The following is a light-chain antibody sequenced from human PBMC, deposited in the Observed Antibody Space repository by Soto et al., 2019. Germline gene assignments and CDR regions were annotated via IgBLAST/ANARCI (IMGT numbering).Light chain of an antibody. CDR2: AAS. V-gene: IGKV1-9*01. Sequence: DIQLTQSPSFLSASVGDRATITCRASQDINTYLAWYQQKPGKAPKLLIFAASTLQNGVPPRFSGSGSGTEFTVTITSLQPEDFATYYCQQRKSYPITFGQGTRLEMK. CDR1: QDINTY. CDR3: QQRKSYPIT. J-gene: IGKJ5*01.